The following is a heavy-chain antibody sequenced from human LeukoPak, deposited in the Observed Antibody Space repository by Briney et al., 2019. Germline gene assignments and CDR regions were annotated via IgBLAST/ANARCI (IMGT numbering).Heavy chain of an antibody. Sequence: PSETLSLTCTVSGGSISSGSYYWSWIRQPAGKGLEWIGRIYTSGSTNYNPSLKSRVTISLDTSKNQFSLNLSSVTAADTAVYYCARVVDIGMARDFDYWGHGTLVTVSS. CDR3: ARVVDIGMARDFDY. CDR2: IYTSGST. V-gene: IGHV4-61*02. D-gene: IGHD5-18*01. CDR1: GGSISSGSYY. J-gene: IGHJ4*01.